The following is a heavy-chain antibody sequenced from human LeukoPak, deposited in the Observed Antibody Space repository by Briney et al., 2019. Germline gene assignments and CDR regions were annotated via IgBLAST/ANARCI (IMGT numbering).Heavy chain of an antibody. CDR3: AREGGYARSFDY. Sequence: SETLSLTCTVSGGSISSYYWSWIRQPPGKGLEWIGCIYYSGSTNYNPSLKSRVTISVDTSKNQFSLKLSSVTAADTAVYYCAREGGYARSFDYWGQGTLVTVSS. J-gene: IGHJ4*02. CDR1: GGSISSYY. D-gene: IGHD5-12*01. CDR2: IYYSGST. V-gene: IGHV4-59*01.